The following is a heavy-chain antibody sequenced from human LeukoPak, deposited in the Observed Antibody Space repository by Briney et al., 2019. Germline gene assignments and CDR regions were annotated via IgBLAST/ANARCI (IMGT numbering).Heavy chain of an antibody. CDR1: GFTFSDYY. Sequence: QAGGSLRLSCAASGFTFSDYYMSWVRQAPGKGLEWVSYISSSSSTIYYADSVKGRFTISRDNAKNSLYLQMNSLRAEDTAVYYCARDPGTNEAARRYDAFDIWGQGTMVTVSS. V-gene: IGHV3-11*04. D-gene: IGHD6-6*01. CDR3: ARDPGTNEAARRYDAFDI. CDR2: ISSSSSTI. J-gene: IGHJ3*02.